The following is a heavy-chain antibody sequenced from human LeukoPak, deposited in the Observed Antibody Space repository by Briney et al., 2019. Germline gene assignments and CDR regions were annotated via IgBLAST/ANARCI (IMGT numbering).Heavy chain of an antibody. D-gene: IGHD6-13*01. CDR1: GFTFSSYA. V-gene: IGHV3-30-3*01. Sequence: GRSLRLSCAASGFTFSSYAMHWVRQAPGKGLEWVAVISYDGSNKYYADSVKGRFTISRDNSKNTLYLQMNSLRAEDTAVYYCAIHHLGSSSWYKPSYYYYYGMDVWGQGTTVTVSS. CDR3: AIHHLGSSSWYKPSYYYYYGMDV. J-gene: IGHJ6*02. CDR2: ISYDGSNK.